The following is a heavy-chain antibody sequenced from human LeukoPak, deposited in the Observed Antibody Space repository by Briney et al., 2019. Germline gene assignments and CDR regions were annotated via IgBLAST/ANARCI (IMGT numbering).Heavy chain of an antibody. D-gene: IGHD3-22*01. CDR1: GFTFNSYA. V-gene: IGHV3-23*01. Sequence: PGGSLRLSCAASGFTFNSYAMSWVRQAPGKGLEWVSAITTSGGTTYYADSVKGRFTISRDDSKNTLYLQMNSLRAEDTAVYYCASLGQGYYDSSGYWRYWGQGTLVTVSS. CDR3: ASLGQGYYDSSGYWRY. CDR2: ITTSGGTT. J-gene: IGHJ1*01.